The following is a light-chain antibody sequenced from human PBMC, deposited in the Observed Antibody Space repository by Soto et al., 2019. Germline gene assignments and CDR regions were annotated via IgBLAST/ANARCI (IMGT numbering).Light chain of an antibody. J-gene: IGKJ4*01. V-gene: IGKV1-27*01. CDR1: QGIGVY. Sequence: GDRVTITCRASQGIGVYLAWFQQKPGNVPKLLIYAASTLQSGVPSRFSGSGSGTDFTLTISSLQPEDVATYYCQKYNGAPLTFGGGTKVEIK. CDR2: AAS. CDR3: QKYNGAPLT.